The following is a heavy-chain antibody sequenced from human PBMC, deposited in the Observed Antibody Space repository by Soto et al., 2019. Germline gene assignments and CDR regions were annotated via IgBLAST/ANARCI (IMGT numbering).Heavy chain of an antibody. CDR1: GGSISSYY. CDR3: ARYGGSYHFDY. J-gene: IGHJ4*02. CDR2: IYYSGST. D-gene: IGHD1-26*01. Sequence: SETLSLTCTVSGGSISSYYWSWIRQPPGKGLEWIGYIYYSGSTNYNPSLKSRVTISVDTSKNQFSLKLSSVTAADTAVYYCARYGGSYHFDYCGQGTLVTVSS. V-gene: IGHV4-59*01.